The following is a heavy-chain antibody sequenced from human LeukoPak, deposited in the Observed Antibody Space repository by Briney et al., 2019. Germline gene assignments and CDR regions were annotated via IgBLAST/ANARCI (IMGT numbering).Heavy chain of an antibody. Sequence: GGSLRLSCAASGFTFSSYGMHWVRQAPGKGLEWVAFIRYDGSKKYYADSVKGRFTFSRDNSKNTLYLQMNSLRAEDTAVYYCARMFLYYYYYMDVWGKGTTVTVSS. CDR2: IRYDGSKK. V-gene: IGHV3-33*08. D-gene: IGHD3-10*02. J-gene: IGHJ6*03. CDR3: ARMFLYYYYYMDV. CDR1: GFTFSSYG.